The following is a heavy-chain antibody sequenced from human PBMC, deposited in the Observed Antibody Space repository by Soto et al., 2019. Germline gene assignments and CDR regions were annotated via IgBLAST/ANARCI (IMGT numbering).Heavy chain of an antibody. CDR2: ISWDGGST. J-gene: IGHJ6*02. D-gene: IGHD1-26*01. CDR3: AKDTIGWEGGGDYYGMDV. V-gene: IGHV3-43D*04. Sequence: EVQLVESGGGLIQPGGSLRLSCAASGFTFDDYAMHWVRQAPGKGLEWVSLISWDGGSTYYADSVKGRFTISRDNSKNSLYLQMNSLRAEDTALYYCAKDTIGWEGGGDYYGMDVWGQGTTVTVSS. CDR1: GFTFDDYA.